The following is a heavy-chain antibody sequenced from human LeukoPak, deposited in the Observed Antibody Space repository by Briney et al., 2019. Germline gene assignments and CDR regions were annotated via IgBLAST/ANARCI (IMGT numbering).Heavy chain of an antibody. CDR1: GFTVSDNY. CDR3: ARVGYGGDYYFDY. D-gene: IGHD2-21*01. J-gene: IGHJ4*02. CDR2: IYSGGRT. Sequence: GGSLRLSCAASGFTVSDNYMSWVRQAPGKGLEWVSIIYSGGRTYYADSVKGRFTISRDNSKNTLYLQMNSLRAEDTAVYYCARVGYGGDYYFDYWGQGTLVTVSS. V-gene: IGHV3-53*01.